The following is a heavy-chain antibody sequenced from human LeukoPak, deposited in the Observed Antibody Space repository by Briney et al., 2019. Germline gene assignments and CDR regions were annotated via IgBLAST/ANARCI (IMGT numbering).Heavy chain of an antibody. D-gene: IGHD3-22*01. CDR2: FYHSGKT. Sequence: SETLSLTCTVSGGSISSSSYYWGWTRQPPGKGREWIGVFYHSGKTYYNPSLKSRLTISVDTSRNQFSLTVRSVTAADTAVYYCARVRYFDSSGYYYDFDPWGQGTLVTVSS. CDR1: GGSISSSSYY. V-gene: IGHV4-39*07. CDR3: ARVRYFDSSGYYYDFDP. J-gene: IGHJ5*02.